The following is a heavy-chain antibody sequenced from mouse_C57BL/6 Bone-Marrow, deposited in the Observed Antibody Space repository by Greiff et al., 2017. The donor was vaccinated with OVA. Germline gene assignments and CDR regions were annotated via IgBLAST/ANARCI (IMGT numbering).Heavy chain of an antibody. Sequence: QVQLQQPGAELVKPGASLKLSCKASGYTFTSYWMHWVKQSPGRGLEWVGCIDPNSGGTKYNETFKGKATLTVDKPSSTAYMQLSSLTSEDSAVYYCARSWFAYWGQGTLVTVSA. CDR1: GYTFTSYW. V-gene: IGHV1-72*01. CDR3: ARSWFAY. J-gene: IGHJ3*01. CDR2: IDPNSGGT.